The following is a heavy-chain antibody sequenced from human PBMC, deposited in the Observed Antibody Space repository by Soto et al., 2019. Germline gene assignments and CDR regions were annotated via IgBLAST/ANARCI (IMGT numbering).Heavy chain of an antibody. Sequence: PGESLKISCKGSGYSFTSYWIGWVRQMPGKGLEWMGIIYPGDSDTRYSPSFQGQVTISADKSISTAYLQWSSLKASDTAMYYCAGSAYYVFWRGFRPSDCYYYGMGVWGQGTTVTVAS. D-gene: IGHD3-3*01. J-gene: IGHJ6*02. CDR2: IYPGDSDT. CDR1: GYSFTSYW. V-gene: IGHV5-51*01. CDR3: AGSAYYVFWRGFRPSDCYYYGMGV.